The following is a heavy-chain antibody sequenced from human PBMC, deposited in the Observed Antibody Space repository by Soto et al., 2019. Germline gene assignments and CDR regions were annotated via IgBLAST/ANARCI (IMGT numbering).Heavy chain of an antibody. CDR3: ARTVGAAYYFDF. CDR2: IYTSGST. J-gene: IGHJ4*02. D-gene: IGHD1-26*01. V-gene: IGHV4-4*07. Sequence: SETLSLTCTVSGDSMTKYYWSWIRQSAGKGLEWIGRIYTSGSTNYNPSLKRRVTMSIDTSNKHFSLSLKSVTAADTAVYYCARTVGAAYYFDFWGQGALVTVSS. CDR1: GDSMTKYY.